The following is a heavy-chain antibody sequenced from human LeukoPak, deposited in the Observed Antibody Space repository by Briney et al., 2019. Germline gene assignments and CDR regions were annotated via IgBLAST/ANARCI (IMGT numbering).Heavy chain of an antibody. J-gene: IGHJ3*02. CDR1: GYSFTSYW. V-gene: IGHV5-51*01. Sequence: GESLKIPCKGSGYSFTSYWIGWVRQMPGKGLEWMGIIYPGDSDTRYSPSFQGQVTISADKSISTACLQWSSLKASDTAMYYCARPHSMGMGAFDIWGQGTMVTVSS. CDR2: IYPGDSDT. CDR3: ARPHSMGMGAFDI. D-gene: IGHD2/OR15-2a*01.